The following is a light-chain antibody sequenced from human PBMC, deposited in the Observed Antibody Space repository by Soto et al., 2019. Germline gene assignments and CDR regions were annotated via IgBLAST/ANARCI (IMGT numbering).Light chain of an antibody. J-gene: IGKJ1*01. V-gene: IGKV3-20*01. Sequence: DIVLTQSPGTLSLSPGERTTLSCRASQSINNNYLDWYQERPGQAPRLLIYGVTCRATGIADRFSGSGSGTDFTLTLSRLEAADYSMYYCQKSTAFGQGTRVEI. CDR2: GVT. CDR3: QKSTA. CDR1: QSINNNY.